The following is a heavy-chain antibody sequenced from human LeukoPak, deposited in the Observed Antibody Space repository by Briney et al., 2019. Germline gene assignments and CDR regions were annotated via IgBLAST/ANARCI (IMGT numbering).Heavy chain of an antibody. V-gene: IGHV3-23*01. CDR2: ISGSGGST. Sequence: GGSLRLSCAASGFTFSSYAMSWVRQAPGKGLEWVSAISGSGGSTYYADSVKGRFTISRDNSKNTLYLQMNSLRAEDTAVYCCAKDRITMIVVALDYWGQGTLVTVSS. CDR1: GFTFSSYA. CDR3: AKDRITMIVVALDY. D-gene: IGHD3-22*01. J-gene: IGHJ4*02.